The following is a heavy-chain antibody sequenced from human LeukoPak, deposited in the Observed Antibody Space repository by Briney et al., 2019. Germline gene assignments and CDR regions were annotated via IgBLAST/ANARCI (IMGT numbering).Heavy chain of an antibody. CDR1: KFTFTSYA. J-gene: IGHJ6*02. V-gene: IGHV3-23*01. CDR3: AKGLRYSSGWYSRGGMDV. D-gene: IGHD6-19*01. Sequence: PGGSLRLSCVASKFTFTSYAMNWVRQAPGKGLEWVSVISGSGGSTYYADSVKGRFTISRDNSKNTLYLQMSSLRAEDTALYYCAKGLRYSSGWYSRGGMDVWGQGTTVTVSS. CDR2: ISGSGGST.